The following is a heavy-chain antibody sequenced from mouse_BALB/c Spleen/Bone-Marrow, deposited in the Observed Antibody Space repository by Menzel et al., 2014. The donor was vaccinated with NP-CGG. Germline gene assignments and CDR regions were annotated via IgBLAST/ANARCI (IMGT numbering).Heavy chain of an antibody. Sequence: LQLQQSGAELVKPGASVKLSCTASGFNIKDTYMHWVKQRPEQGLEWIGRIDPANGNTKYDPKFQGKATITADTSSNTAFLQLSSLTSEDTAVYYCASYYRYDRRFAYWGHRTLVTISA. CDR2: IDPANGNT. CDR1: GFNIKDTY. V-gene: IGHV14-3*02. D-gene: IGHD2-14*01. CDR3: ASYYRYDRRFAY. J-gene: IGHJ3*01.